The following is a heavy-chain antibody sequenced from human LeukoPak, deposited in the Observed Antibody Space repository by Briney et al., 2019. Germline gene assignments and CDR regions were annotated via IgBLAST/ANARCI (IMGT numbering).Heavy chain of an antibody. V-gene: IGHV3-48*02. CDR3: ARDLGSSNWYVGWFDP. CDR2: ISSRSSTI. Sequence: GGSLRLSCAASGFTFSTYSMNWVRQAPGKGLEWVSYISSRSSTIYYADSVKRRFTISRDNAKNSLYLQMNSLRDEDTAVYYCARDLGSSNWYVGWFDPWGQGTLVTVSS. J-gene: IGHJ5*02. D-gene: IGHD6-13*01. CDR1: GFTFSTYS.